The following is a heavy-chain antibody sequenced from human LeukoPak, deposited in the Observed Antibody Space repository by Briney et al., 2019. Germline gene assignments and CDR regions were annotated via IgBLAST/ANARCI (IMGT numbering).Heavy chain of an antibody. Sequence: GASVKVSCKASGYTFTSYYMHWVRQAPGQGLEWMGIINPSGGSTSYAQKFQGRVTMTRDTSTSTVYMELSSLRSEDTAVYYCARDYGSGSYYIPGYFDYWGQGTLVTVSS. J-gene: IGHJ4*02. CDR2: INPSGGST. D-gene: IGHD3-10*01. V-gene: IGHV1-46*01. CDR1: GYTFTSYY. CDR3: ARDYGSGSYYIPGYFDY.